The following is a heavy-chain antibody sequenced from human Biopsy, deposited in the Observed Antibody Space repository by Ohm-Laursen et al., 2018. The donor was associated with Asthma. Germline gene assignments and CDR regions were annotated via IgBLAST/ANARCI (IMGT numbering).Heavy chain of an antibody. D-gene: IGHD5-24*01. CDR2: TSYDGSNK. V-gene: IGHV3-30-3*01. CDR1: GFTFSTHA. CDR3: ARDMNRDGWYFDY. Sequence: SLRLSCTASGFTFSTHAMHWVRQAPGKGLEWVAVTSYDGSNKYYADSVKGRFTISRDNSKDTLYLQMNSLRGDDTAVYYCARDMNRDGWYFDYWGQGTLVTVSS. J-gene: IGHJ4*02.